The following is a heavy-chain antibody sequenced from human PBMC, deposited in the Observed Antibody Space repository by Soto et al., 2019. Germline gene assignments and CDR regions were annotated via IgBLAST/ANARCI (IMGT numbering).Heavy chain of an antibody. CDR3: ARGGDCWSGASRGYCDY. CDR1: GGSISTYY. J-gene: IGHJ4*02. CDR2: IYYSGST. Sequence: QVQLQESGPGLVKPSETLSLTCTVSGGSISTYYWTWIRQPPGKGLEWIGYIYYSGSTNYNPSLKSRVTVSVDTSRTQFSLKLSSVTAADTAVYYCARGGDCWSGASRGYCDYWGQGTLVTVSS. V-gene: IGHV4-59*01. D-gene: IGHD3-3*01.